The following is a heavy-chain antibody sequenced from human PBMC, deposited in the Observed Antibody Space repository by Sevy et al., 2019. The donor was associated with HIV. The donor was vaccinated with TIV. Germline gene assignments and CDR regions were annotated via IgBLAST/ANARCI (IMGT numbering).Heavy chain of an antibody. CDR2: IYYSGIT. Sequence: SETLSLTCTVSGDSLSSGGYYWSWIRQHPGKGLEWIGYIYYSGITYYNPSLKSRITMSLDTSKDPFYLKLSSVTAADTAVYYCARVGYNYGFYAFDIWGQGTMVTVSS. CDR3: ARVGYNYGFYAFDI. D-gene: IGHD5-18*01. V-gene: IGHV4-31*03. CDR1: GDSLSSGGYY. J-gene: IGHJ3*02.